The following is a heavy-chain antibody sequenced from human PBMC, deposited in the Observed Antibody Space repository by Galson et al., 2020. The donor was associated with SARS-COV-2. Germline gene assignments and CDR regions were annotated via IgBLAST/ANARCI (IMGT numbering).Heavy chain of an antibody. CDR2: ISGSSGST. CDR1: GFIFSNYD. V-gene: IGHV3-23*01. CDR3: AKEHTSGWYGGFDY. D-gene: IGHD6-19*01. J-gene: IGHJ4*02. Sequence: GGSLRLTCAASGFIFSNYDITWVRQAPGKGLEWDSGISGSSGSTYYADPVKGRFTISSDNSQDTLYLHMKSLRADDTAIYYCAKEHTSGWYGGFDYWGQGTLVTV.